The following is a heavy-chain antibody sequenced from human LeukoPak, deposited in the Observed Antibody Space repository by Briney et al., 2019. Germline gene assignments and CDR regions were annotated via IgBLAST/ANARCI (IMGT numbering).Heavy chain of an antibody. CDR2: IYYSGST. J-gene: IGHJ4*02. D-gene: IGHD6-6*01. CDR3: ARWRGAARTGGFDY. Sequence: PSETLSLTCTVSGGSISSSSYYWGWIRQPPGKGLEWIGSIYYSGSTYYNPSLKSRVAISVDTSKNQFSLKLSSVTAADTAVYYCARWRGAARTGGFDYWGQGTLVTVSS. CDR1: GGSISSSSYY. V-gene: IGHV4-39*07.